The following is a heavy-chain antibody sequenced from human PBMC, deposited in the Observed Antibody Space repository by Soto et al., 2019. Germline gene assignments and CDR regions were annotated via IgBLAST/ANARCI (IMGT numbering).Heavy chain of an antibody. Sequence: SETLSLTCAVSGCSTSSGYYWGWIRQPPGKGLEWIGSIYHSGSTYYNPSLKSRVTISVDTSKNQFSLKLSSVTAADTAVYYRARVRSNWNSNFDYWGQGTLLTVSS. D-gene: IGHD1-7*01. CDR3: ARVRSNWNSNFDY. J-gene: IGHJ4*02. CDR1: GCSTSSGYY. V-gene: IGHV4-38-2*01. CDR2: IYHSGST.